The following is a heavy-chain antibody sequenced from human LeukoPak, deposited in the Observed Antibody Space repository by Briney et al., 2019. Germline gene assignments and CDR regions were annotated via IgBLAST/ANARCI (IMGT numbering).Heavy chain of an antibody. D-gene: IGHD6-13*01. Sequence: GGSLRLSCAASGFTFSSYEMNWVRQAPGKGLEWVSYISSSGSTIYYADSVKCRFTISRDNAKNSLYLQMNSLRAEDTAVYYLGRERGPHSGSCYADFDYGGKGPW. CDR1: GFTFSSYE. V-gene: IGHV3-48*03. CDR2: ISSSGSTI. CDR3: GRERGPHSGSCYADFDY. J-gene: IGHJ4*03.